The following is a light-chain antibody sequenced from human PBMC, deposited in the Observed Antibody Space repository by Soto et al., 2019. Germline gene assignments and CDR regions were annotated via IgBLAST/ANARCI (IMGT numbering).Light chain of an antibody. CDR2: GAS. Sequence: EIVMTQSPATLSVSPGERATLSCRASQSVSSSLAWYQQKPGQAPRLLIYGASTRATGIPARFSGSGSGTEFTLTISSLQSEDFAVYYCQQYNNWLRTFGLGTRLEIK. CDR1: QSVSSS. J-gene: IGKJ5*01. CDR3: QQYNNWLRT. V-gene: IGKV3-15*01.